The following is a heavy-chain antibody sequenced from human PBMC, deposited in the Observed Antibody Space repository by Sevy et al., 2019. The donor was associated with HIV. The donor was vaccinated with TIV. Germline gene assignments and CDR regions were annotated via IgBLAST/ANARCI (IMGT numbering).Heavy chain of an antibody. J-gene: IGHJ4*02. Sequence: RGSLRLSCAASGFTFSSYGMHWVRQAPDKGLEWVAVIWYDGTNKYYADSVKGRFTISRDNSKNTLYLQMSSLRAEDTAVYYCARDKLPPVMVTMVRGALSYFFDYWGQGTLVTVSS. CDR1: GFTFSSYG. CDR3: ARDKLPPVMVTMVRGALSYFFDY. D-gene: IGHD3-10*01. V-gene: IGHV3-33*01. CDR2: IWYDGTNK.